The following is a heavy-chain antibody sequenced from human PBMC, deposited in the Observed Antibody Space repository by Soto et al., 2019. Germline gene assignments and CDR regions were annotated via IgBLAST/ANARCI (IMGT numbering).Heavy chain of an antibody. D-gene: IGHD3-22*01. CDR2: SYYSGST. CDR3: ARDRNYYDSSGYFPYYGMDV. J-gene: IGHJ6*02. CDR1: VGAISSYD. V-gene: IGHV4-59*01. Sequence: SSTLSLTGTVSVGAISSYDWSWIRQPPGKGRGWIGYSYYSGSTNYNPSLKSRVTISVDTSKNQFSLQLSSVTAADTAVYYCARDRNYYDSSGYFPYYGMDVWGQGTTVTVSS.